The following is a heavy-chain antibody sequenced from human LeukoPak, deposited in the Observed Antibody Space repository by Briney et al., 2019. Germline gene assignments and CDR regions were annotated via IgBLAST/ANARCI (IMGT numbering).Heavy chain of an antibody. CDR1: GFTFSSYW. J-gene: IGHJ4*02. D-gene: IGHD1-1*01. CDR2: INTDGSSA. V-gene: IGHV3-74*01. CDR3: ARDSGSMALNY. Sequence: PGGFLRLSCAASGFTFSSYWMHWVRQAPGKGLVWVSRINTDGSSAIYADSVKGRFTISRDNAKNTLYLQMSSLRAEDTAVYYCARDSGSMALNYWGQGTLVTVSS.